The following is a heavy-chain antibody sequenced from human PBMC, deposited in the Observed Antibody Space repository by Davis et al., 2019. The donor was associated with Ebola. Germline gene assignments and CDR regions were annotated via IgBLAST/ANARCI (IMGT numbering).Heavy chain of an antibody. J-gene: IGHJ6*04. CDR1: GYSFTSYW. CDR3: ARRRDGMDV. CDR2: FFPGDSDT. V-gene: IGHV5-51*01. Sequence: GGSLRLSCKASGYSFTSYWIVWVRQMPGKGLECMGIFFPGDSDTRYSPSFQGQVTISADESISTAYLQWSSLKASDTAMYYCARRRDGMDVWGKGTTVTVSS.